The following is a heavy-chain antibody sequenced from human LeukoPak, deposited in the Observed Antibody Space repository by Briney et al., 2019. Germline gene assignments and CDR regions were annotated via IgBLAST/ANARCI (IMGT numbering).Heavy chain of an antibody. CDR2: ISATGGTT. CDR3: AKALRSGWYEIFDDY. V-gene: IGHV3-23*01. J-gene: IGHJ4*02. Sequence: PGGSLRLSCAASGFTFSRYGMSWARQAPGKGLEWVAAISATGGTTYYADSVKGRFTISRDNSKNTLYVQMNSLRAEDTATYYCAKALRSGWYEIFDDYWGQGTLVTVSS. CDR1: GFTFSRYG. D-gene: IGHD6-19*01.